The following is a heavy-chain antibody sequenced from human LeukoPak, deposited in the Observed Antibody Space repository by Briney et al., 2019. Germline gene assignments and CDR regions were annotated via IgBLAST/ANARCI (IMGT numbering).Heavy chain of an antibody. CDR1: GFTFSSYG. V-gene: IGHV3-23*01. D-gene: IGHD3-10*01. CDR3: AKLWFGELLNDY. Sequence: PGGSLRLSCAASGFTFSSYGMSWVRQAPGKGLEWVSAISGSGGSTYYADSVKGRFTISRDNSKNTLYLQMNSLRAEDTAVYYCAKLWFGELLNDYWGQGTLVTVSS. CDR2: ISGSGGST. J-gene: IGHJ4*02.